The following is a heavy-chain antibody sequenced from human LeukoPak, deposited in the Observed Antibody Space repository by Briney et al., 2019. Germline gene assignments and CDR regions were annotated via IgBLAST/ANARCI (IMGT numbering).Heavy chain of an antibody. CDR2: FYYSGST. CDR3: ARVIRQYDYVWGSYRFPDYYFDY. V-gene: IGHV4-39*07. CDR1: GGSISSSSYY. J-gene: IGHJ4*02. Sequence: SETLSLTCTVSGGSISSSSYYWGWIRQPPGKGLEWVGSFYYSGSTNYNPSLKSRVTISVDTSKNQFSLKLSSVTAADTAVYYCARVIRQYDYVWGSYRFPDYYFDYWGQGTLVTVSS. D-gene: IGHD3-16*02.